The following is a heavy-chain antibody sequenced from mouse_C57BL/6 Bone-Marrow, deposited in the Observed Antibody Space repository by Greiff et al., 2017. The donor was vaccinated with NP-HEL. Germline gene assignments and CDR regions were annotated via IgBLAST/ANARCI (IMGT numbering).Heavy chain of an antibody. CDR2: ISGGGGNT. J-gene: IGHJ3*01. V-gene: IGHV5-9*01. Sequence: EVQLVESGGGLVKPGGSLKLSCAASGFTFSSYTMSWVRQTPEKRLEWVATISGGGGNTYYPDSVKGRFTISRDNAKNTLYLQMSSLRSEDTALYYCARSSGYERFAYWGQGTLVTVSA. CDR3: ARSSGYERFAY. D-gene: IGHD3-2*02. CDR1: GFTFSSYT.